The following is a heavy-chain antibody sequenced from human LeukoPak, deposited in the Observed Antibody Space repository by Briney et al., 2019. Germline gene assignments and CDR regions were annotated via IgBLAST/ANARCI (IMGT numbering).Heavy chain of an antibody. D-gene: IGHD3-16*01. CDR1: GGSFSGYY. Sequence: SETLSLTCAVYGGSFSGYYWSWIRQPPGKGLEWIGEINHSGSTNYNPSLKSRVTISVDTSKNQFSLKLSSVTAADTAVYYCARCPTWGSDYFDYWGQGTLVTVSS. CDR3: ARCPTWGSDYFDY. V-gene: IGHV4-34*01. J-gene: IGHJ4*02. CDR2: INHSGST.